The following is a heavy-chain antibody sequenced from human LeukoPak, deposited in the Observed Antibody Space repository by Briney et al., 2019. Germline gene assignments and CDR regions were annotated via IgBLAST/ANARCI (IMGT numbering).Heavy chain of an antibody. V-gene: IGHV3-30-3*01. J-gene: IGHJ3*02. Sequence: GGSLRLSCAASRFTFSSYAMHWVRQAPGKGLEWVAVISYDGSNKYYADSVKGRFTISRDNSKNTLYLQMNSLRAEDTAVYYCARVFRGYSYGYDAFDIWGQGTMVTVSS. D-gene: IGHD5-18*01. CDR3: ARVFRGYSYGYDAFDI. CDR2: ISYDGSNK. CDR1: RFTFSSYA.